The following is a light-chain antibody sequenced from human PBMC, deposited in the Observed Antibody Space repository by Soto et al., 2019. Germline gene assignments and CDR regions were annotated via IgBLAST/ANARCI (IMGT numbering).Light chain of an antibody. J-gene: IGLJ1*01. CDR3: SSYTSSSTL. CDR1: SSDVGGYNY. CDR2: DVS. V-gene: IGLV2-14*01. Sequence: QSALTQPASVSGPPGQSITISCTGTSSDVGGYNYVSWYQQHPGKAPKLMIYDVSNRPSGVSNRFSGSKSGNTASLTISGLQAEDEADYYCSSYTSSSTLFGTVTKVTVL.